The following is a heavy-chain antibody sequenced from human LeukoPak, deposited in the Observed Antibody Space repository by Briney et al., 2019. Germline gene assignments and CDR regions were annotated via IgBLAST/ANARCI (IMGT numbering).Heavy chain of an antibody. CDR2: ILPVSRVG. J-gene: IGHJ4*02. V-gene: IGHV1-69*13. Sequence: SVKVSCRASGGTFSDNAISWVRQAPGQRLERMGGILPVSRVGNYAQKFQGRLTITADESTNTTYMEVTSLTSDDTAVYYCARGYGDYVGYFDYWGQGTLVTVSS. CDR3: ARGYGDYVGYFDY. CDR1: GGTFSDNA. D-gene: IGHD4-17*01.